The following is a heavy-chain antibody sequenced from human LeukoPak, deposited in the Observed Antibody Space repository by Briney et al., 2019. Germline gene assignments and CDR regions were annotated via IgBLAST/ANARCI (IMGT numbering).Heavy chain of an antibody. CDR2: INHSGST. CDR3: ACPSGNHLYSFDY. CDR1: GDSITGYY. D-gene: IGHD1-14*01. J-gene: IGHJ4*02. V-gene: IGHV4-34*01. Sequence: RPSETLSLTCSVSGDSITGYYWGWIRQPPGKGLEWIGEINHSGSTNYNPSLKSRVTISVDTSKNQFSLKLSSVTAADTAVYYCACPSGNHLYSFDYWGQGTLVTVSS.